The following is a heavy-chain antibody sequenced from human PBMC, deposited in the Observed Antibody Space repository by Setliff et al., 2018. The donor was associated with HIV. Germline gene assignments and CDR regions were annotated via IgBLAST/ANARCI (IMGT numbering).Heavy chain of an antibody. J-gene: IGHJ4*02. CDR1: GGSFSGY. Sequence: SETLSLTCAVYGGSFSGYWSWIRQSPGKGLEWLGEINHSGNTHYDLSLKSRVTISVDTSENQFSLKLSSVTAADTAVYYCARRLGATVFYYFDYWGQGTLVTVSS. CDR2: INHSGNT. V-gene: IGHV4-34*01. D-gene: IGHD3-16*01. CDR3: ARRLGATVFYYFDY.